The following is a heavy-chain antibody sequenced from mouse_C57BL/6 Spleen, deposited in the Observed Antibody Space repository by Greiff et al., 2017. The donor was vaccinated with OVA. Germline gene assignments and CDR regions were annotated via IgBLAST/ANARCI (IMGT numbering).Heavy chain of an antibody. D-gene: IGHD2-4*01. V-gene: IGHV5-4*01. CDR2: ISDGGSYT. CDR3: ARDHDFFDY. CDR1: GFTFSSYA. Sequence: EVKVEESGGGLVKPGGSLKLSCAASGFTFSSYAMSWVRQTPEKRLEWVATISDGGSYTYYPDNVKGRFTISRDNAKNNLYLQMSHLKSEDTAMYYCARDHDFFDYWGQGTTLTVSS. J-gene: IGHJ2*01.